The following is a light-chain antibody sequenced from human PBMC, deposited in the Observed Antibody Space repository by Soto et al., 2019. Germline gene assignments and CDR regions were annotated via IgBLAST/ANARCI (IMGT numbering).Light chain of an antibody. CDR2: EVT. V-gene: IGLV2-14*01. CDR3: SSYTTSSTLV. CDR1: SSDVGPYNY. J-gene: IGLJ3*02. Sequence: QSALTQPASGSGSPGQSITISCTGTSSDVGPYNYVSWYQHHPGKAPKLLIYEVTKRPSRVSNRFSGSKSGNTASLTNSGLQDEDEADYYCSSYTTSSTLVFGGGTKLTVL.